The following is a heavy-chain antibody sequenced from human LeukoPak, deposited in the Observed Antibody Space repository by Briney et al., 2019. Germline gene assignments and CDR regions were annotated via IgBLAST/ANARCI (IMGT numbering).Heavy chain of an antibody. J-gene: IGHJ3*02. D-gene: IGHD2/OR15-2a*01. V-gene: IGHV3-23*01. CDR1: GLTFSSYA. CDR2: ISGSSGST. Sequence: GGSLRLSCAASGLTFSSYAMNWVRQAPGKGLEWVSGISGSSGSTYYADSVKGRFTISRDNSKNTLYLQMNSLRAEDTAVYYCAKDRWSSPISSFDIWGQGTMVTASS. CDR3: AKDRWSSPISSFDI.